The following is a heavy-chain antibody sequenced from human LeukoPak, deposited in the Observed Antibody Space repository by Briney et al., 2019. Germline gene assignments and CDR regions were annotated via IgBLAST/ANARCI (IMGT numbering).Heavy chain of an antibody. CDR2: IRSKAYGGTT. CDR3: TGVSSSWEPSYFDY. D-gene: IGHD6-13*01. Sequence: PGGSLRLSCTASGFTFGDYAMSWFRQAPGKGLEWVGFIRSKAYGGTTEYAASVKGRFTISRDDSKSIAYLQMNSLKTEDTAVYYCTGVSSSWEPSYFDYWGQGTLVTVSS. CDR1: GFTFGDYA. V-gene: IGHV3-49*03. J-gene: IGHJ4*02.